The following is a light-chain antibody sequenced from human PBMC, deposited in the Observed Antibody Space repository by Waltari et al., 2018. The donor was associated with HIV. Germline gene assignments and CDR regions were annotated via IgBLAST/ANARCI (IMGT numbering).Light chain of an antibody. J-gene: IGLJ2*01. CDR2: SDI. Sequence: QSALTQPPSVSGAPGQRVTISCTGNRSNIGAGFFVHWYQPLPGTAPKLLVYSDIKRPSWVPDRFSGSKSGTAASLVITGLQAEDEADYYCQSYDSSLRASVFGGGTKLTVL. CDR3: QSYDSSLRASV. V-gene: IGLV1-40*01. CDR1: RSNIGAGFF.